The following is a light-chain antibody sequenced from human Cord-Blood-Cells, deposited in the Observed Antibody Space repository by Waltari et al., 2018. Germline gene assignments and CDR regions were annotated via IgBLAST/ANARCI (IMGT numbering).Light chain of an antibody. CDR3: SSYTSSSTLV. CDR1: SSDVGGYNY. V-gene: IGLV2-14*01. Sequence: QSALTQPASVSGSPGQSITISCPGTSSDVGGYNYVSWYQQHPGKATKLMIYEVSNRPSGVSNRFSGSKSGNTASLTISGLQAEDEADYYCSSYTSSSTLVFGTGTKVTVL. CDR2: EVS. J-gene: IGLJ1*01.